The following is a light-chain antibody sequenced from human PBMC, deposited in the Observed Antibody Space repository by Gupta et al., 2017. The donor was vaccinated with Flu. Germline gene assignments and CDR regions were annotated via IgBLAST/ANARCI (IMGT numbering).Light chain of an antibody. Sequence: DIVMTQSPLSLPVTPGEPASISCRSSQSLLHSNGYNYLDWYLQKPGQSPQLLIYLGANRASGVPDRLSGSGSGTDFTLKISRVEAADVGVYFCMQVLQAPLTFGGGTKVEIK. CDR3: MQVLQAPLT. CDR1: QSLLHSNGYNY. V-gene: IGKV2-28*01. CDR2: LGA. J-gene: IGKJ4*01.